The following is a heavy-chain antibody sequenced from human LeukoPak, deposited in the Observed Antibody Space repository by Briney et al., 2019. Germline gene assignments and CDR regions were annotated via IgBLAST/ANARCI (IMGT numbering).Heavy chain of an antibody. CDR1: GGSFSGYY. V-gene: IGHV4-34*01. Sequence: SETLSLTCAVYGGSFSGYYWSWIRQPPVKGLEWIGEINHSGSTNYNPSLKSRVTISVDTSKNQFSLKLSSVTAADTAVYYCAREGFGYWGQGTLVTVSS. CDR3: AREGFGY. CDR2: INHSGST. J-gene: IGHJ4*02.